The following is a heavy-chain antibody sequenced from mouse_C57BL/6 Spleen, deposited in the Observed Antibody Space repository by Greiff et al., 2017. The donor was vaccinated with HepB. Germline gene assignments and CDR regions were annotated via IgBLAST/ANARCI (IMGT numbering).Heavy chain of an antibody. V-gene: IGHV1-22*01. CDR2: INPNNGGT. CDR3: ARYRYYSNPYFDY. Sequence: VQLQQSGPELVKPGASVKMSCKASGYTFTDYNMHWVKQRHGKSLEWIGYINPNNGGTSYNQKFKGKATLTVNKSSSTAYMELRSLTSEDSAVYYCARYRYYSNPYFDYWGQGTTLTVSS. CDR1: GYTFTDYN. J-gene: IGHJ2*01. D-gene: IGHD2-5*01.